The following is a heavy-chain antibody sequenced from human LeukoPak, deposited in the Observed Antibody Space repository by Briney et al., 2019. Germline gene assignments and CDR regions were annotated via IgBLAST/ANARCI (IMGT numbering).Heavy chain of an antibody. D-gene: IGHD6-19*01. CDR1: GYSFNDYW. Sequence: GESLKISCKGSGYSFNDYWIGWVRQMPGKGLEWMGTFYPDDSDTRYSPSFQGHVTISADKSLSTAYLHWSSLRASDTAMYYCARWQGGSGWYDAFDIWGQGTMVTVSS. J-gene: IGHJ3*02. CDR3: ARWQGGSGWYDAFDI. V-gene: IGHV5-51*01. CDR2: FYPDDSDT.